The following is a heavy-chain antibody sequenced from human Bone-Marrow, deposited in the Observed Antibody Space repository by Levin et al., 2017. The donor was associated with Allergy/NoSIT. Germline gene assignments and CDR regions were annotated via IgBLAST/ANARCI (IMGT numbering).Heavy chain of an antibody. CDR3: ARGVGATHGVFDY. D-gene: IGHD1-26*01. V-gene: IGHV1-18*01. Sequence: RASVKVSCNISGYTFTHYRISWVRQAPGQGLEWVGWISTYNGNTNYAQRLQGRVTMTSDTSTNTAYMELMSLRSDDTAVYYCARGVGATHGVFDYWGQGTLVTVSS. CDR2: ISTYNGNT. CDR1: GYTFTHYR. J-gene: IGHJ4*02.